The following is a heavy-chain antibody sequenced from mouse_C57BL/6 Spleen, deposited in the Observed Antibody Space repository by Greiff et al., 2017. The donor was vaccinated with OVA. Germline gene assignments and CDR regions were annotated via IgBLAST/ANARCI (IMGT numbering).Heavy chain of an antibody. CDR2: IYPGDGDT. D-gene: IGHD4-1*01. CDR3: ARSELGLYAMDY. J-gene: IGHJ4*01. V-gene: IGHV1-80*01. Sequence: LVESGASVKISCKASGYAFSSYWMNWVKQRPGKGLERIGQIYPGDGDTNYNGKFKGKATLTADKSSSTAYMQLSSLTSEDSAVYFCARSELGLYAMDYWGQGTSVTVSS. CDR1: GYAFSSYW.